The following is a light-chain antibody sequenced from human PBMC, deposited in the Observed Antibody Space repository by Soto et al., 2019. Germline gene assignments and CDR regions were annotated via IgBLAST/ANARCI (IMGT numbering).Light chain of an antibody. V-gene: IGLV1-47*01. CDR2: NNN. CDR3: AAWDDSVTGA. CDR1: SSNIGSEY. J-gene: IGLJ3*02. Sequence: QSVLTQPPSASGTPGQTVTLSCSGSSSNIGSEYVYWYQQFPGTAPRLLIYNNNRRPSGVPDRFSGSKSGTSASLAISGLRSEDEADYYCAAWDDSVTGAFGRGTKLTVL.